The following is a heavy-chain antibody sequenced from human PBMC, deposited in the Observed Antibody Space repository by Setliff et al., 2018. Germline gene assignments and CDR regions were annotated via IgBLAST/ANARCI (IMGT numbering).Heavy chain of an antibody. CDR1: GGSISSHY. CDR3: ARASWYYDFWSGSEGSGWFDP. CDR2: IHYSGSI. V-gene: IGHV4-59*11. Sequence: SETLSLTCTVSGGSISSHYWSWIRQPPGKGLEWIGYIHYSGSINYNPPLKSRVTISVDTSKNQFSLKMTSMTAADTAVYYCARASWYYDFWSGSEGSGWFDPWGQGTLVTSPQ. D-gene: IGHD3-3*01. J-gene: IGHJ5*02.